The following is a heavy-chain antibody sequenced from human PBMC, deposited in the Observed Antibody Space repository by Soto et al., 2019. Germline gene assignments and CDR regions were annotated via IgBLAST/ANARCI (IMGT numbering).Heavy chain of an antibody. CDR1: GGSISSSSYY. CDR2: IYYSGST. CDR3: ARQQRDGYNKRGAFDY. V-gene: IGHV4-39*01. J-gene: IGHJ4*02. D-gene: IGHD5-12*01. Sequence: SETLSLTCTVSGGSISSSSYYWGWIRQPPWKGLEWIGSIYYSGSTYYNPSLKSRVTISVDTSKNQFSLKLSSVTAADTAVYYCARQQRDGYNKRGAFDYWGQGXLVTVYS.